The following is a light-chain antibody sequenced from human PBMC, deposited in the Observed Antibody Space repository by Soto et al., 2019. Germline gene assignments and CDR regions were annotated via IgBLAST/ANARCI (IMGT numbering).Light chain of an antibody. CDR2: EVT. CDR3: SSYTSSSTDV. Sequence: QSALTQPASVSGSPGQSITISCTGTGSDVGGYDYVSWYQHHPGKAPKVMIYEVTNRPSGVSTRFSGSKSGNTASLTISGLLAEDEADYYCSSYTSSSTDVFGTGTKVTVL. V-gene: IGLV2-14*01. CDR1: GSDVGGYDY. J-gene: IGLJ1*01.